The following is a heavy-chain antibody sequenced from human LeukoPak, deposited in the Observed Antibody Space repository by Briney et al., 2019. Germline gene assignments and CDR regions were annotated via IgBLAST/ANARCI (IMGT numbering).Heavy chain of an antibody. D-gene: IGHD3-10*01. J-gene: IGHJ4*02. Sequence: GGSLRLSCAASGISFSSYSMNWVRQAPGKGLEWVSSISGSSSYIYYADSLKGRFTISRDNAKNSLYLQMNSPRAEDTAVYYCARGRGTLVSSPGEGRLFDYWGQGTLVTVSS. V-gene: IGHV3-21*01. CDR2: ISGSSSYI. CDR3: ARGRGTLVSSPGEGRLFDY. CDR1: GISFSSYS.